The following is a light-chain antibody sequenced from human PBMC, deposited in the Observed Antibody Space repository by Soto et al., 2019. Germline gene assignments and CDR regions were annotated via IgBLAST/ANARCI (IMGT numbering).Light chain of an antibody. CDR3: CSYAGSSTYV. V-gene: IGLV2-23*02. J-gene: IGLJ1*01. CDR2: EVS. CDR1: SSDVGSYNL. Sequence: QSALTQPASVSGSTGQSITISCTGTSSDVGSYNLVSWYQQHPGKAPKLMIYEVSKRPSGVSNRFSGSKSGNTASLTISGLQAEDEADYYCCSYAGSSTYVFGTGTRSPS.